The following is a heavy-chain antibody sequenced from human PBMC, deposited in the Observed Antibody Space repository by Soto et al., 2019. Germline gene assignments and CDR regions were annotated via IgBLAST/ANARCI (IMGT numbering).Heavy chain of an antibody. J-gene: IGHJ6*03. V-gene: IGHV3-49*03. CDR3: TRLRDYQVFNYYMDV. CDR1: GFTFGDYA. D-gene: IGHD2-2*01. Sequence: PGGSLRLSCTASGFTFGDYAMSCFRQAPGKGLEWVGFIRSKAYGGTTEYAASVKGRFTISRDDSKSIAYLQMNSLKTEDTAVYYCTRLRDYQVFNYYMDVWGKGTTVTVS. CDR2: IRSKAYGGTT.